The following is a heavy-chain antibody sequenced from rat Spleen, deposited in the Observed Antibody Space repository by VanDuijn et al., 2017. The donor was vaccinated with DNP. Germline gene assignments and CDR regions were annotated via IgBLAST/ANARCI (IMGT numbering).Heavy chain of an antibody. Sequence: EVQLVESGGGPVQPGRSLKLSCVASGFIFSDYYMAWVRQAPKKGLEWVASISYEGSRTYYGDSVKGRFAISRDNAKSTLYLQMNSLRSEDTATYYCARLGGDWGQGVMVTVSS. V-gene: IGHV5-22*01. CDR3: ARLGGD. CDR2: ISYEGSRT. J-gene: IGHJ2*01. CDR1: GFIFSDYY. D-gene: IGHD5-1*01.